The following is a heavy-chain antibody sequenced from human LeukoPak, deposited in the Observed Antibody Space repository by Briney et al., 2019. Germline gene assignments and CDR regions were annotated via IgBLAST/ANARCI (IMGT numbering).Heavy chain of an antibody. D-gene: IGHD5-12*01. V-gene: IGHV6-1*01. CDR2: TYYRSKWYN. CDR1: GDSVSSNSAA. CDR3: ARLGYSGYDYGLRRWFDP. Sequence: SQTLSLTCAISGDSVSSNSAAWNWIRQSPSRGLEWLGRTYYRSKWYNDYAVSVKSRITINPDTSKNQFSLQLNSVTPEDTAVYYCARLGYSGYDYGLRRWFDPWGQGTLVTVSS. J-gene: IGHJ5*02.